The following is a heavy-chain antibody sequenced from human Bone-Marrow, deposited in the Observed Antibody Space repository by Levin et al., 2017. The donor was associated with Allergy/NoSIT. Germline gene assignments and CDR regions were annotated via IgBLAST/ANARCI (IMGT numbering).Heavy chain of an antibody. V-gene: IGHV3-7*01. J-gene: IGHJ4*02. CDR1: GFTFSSYW. Sequence: GGSLRLSCAASGFTFSSYWMSWVRQAPGKGLEWVANIKQDGSEKYYVDSVKGRFTISRDNAKNSLYLQMNSLRAEDTAVYYCARELRITMVRGVINSMYYFDYWGQGTLVTVSS. D-gene: IGHD3-10*01. CDR2: IKQDGSEK. CDR3: ARELRITMVRGVINSMYYFDY.